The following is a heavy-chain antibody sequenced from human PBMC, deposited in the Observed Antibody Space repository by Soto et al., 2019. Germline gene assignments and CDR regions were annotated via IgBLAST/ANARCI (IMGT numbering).Heavy chain of an antibody. CDR2: VYHTGNT. Sequence: SETLSLTCTVSGVSIIPYYWTWIRHPPGKGLEWIGYVYHTGNTYYNPSLKSRVTISLDTSKNQVSLRLKSVTAADTAVYYCAREQYNWKLWGQGTLVTVSS. V-gene: IGHV4-59*01. CDR3: AREQYNWKL. J-gene: IGHJ4*02. D-gene: IGHD1-20*01. CDR1: GVSIIPYY.